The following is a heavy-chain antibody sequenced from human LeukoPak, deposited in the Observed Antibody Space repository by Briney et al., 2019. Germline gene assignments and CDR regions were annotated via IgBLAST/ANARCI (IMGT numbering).Heavy chain of an antibody. D-gene: IGHD3-22*01. V-gene: IGHV1-8*01. CDR1: VYSFTSYD. CDR3: ARGRGYDRTGYVYYFDF. Sequence: ASVKLSCKPSVYSFTSYDIDWVRQAPGQGFGWVGWMNPNSGNTGHAQEFQGRVTMTRDTSMSTAYMELSSLRYEDTAVYYCARGRGYDRTGYVYYFDFWGQGTLVTVSS. J-gene: IGHJ4*02. CDR2: MNPNSGNT.